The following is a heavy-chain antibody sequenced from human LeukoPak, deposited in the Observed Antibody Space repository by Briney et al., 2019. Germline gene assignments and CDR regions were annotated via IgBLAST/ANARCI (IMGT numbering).Heavy chain of an antibody. CDR1: GFTFSSYS. D-gene: IGHD1-26*01. V-gene: IGHV3-48*01. CDR3: ARDGWELRANDAFDI. Sequence: QSGGSLRLSCAASGFTFSSYSMNWVRQAPGKGLEWVSYISSSSSTIYYADSVKGRFTISRDNAKNSLYLQMNSLRAEDTAVYYCARDGWELRANDAFDIWGQGTMVTVSS. J-gene: IGHJ3*02. CDR2: ISSSSSTI.